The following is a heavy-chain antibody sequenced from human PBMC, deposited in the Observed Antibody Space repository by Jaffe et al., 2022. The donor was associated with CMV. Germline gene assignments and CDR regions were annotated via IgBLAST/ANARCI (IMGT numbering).Heavy chain of an antibody. Sequence: EVQLVESGGGLVQPGRSLRLSCAASGFTFDDYAMHWVRQAPGKGLEWVSGISWNSGSIGYADSVKGRFTISRDNAKNSLYLQMNSLRAEDTALYYCAKDKHRDGYNWGGAFDIWGQGTMVTVSS. V-gene: IGHV3-9*01. J-gene: IGHJ3*02. D-gene: IGHD5-12*01. CDR1: GFTFDDYA. CDR3: AKDKHRDGYNWGGAFDI. CDR2: ISWNSGSI.